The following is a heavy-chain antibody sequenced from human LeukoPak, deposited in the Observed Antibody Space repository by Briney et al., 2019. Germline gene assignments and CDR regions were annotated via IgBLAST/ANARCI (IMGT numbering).Heavy chain of an antibody. CDR3: ARVRYYDSSGYYSTYFDAFDI. Sequence: ASVKVSCKASGYTFTGYYMHWVRQAPGQGLEWMGWINPNSGGTNYAQKFQGRVTMTRDTSISTAYMELSRLRSDDTAVYYCARVRYYDSSGYYSTYFDAFDIWGQGTMVTVSS. J-gene: IGHJ3*02. CDR2: INPNSGGT. D-gene: IGHD3-22*01. V-gene: IGHV1-2*02. CDR1: GYTFTGYY.